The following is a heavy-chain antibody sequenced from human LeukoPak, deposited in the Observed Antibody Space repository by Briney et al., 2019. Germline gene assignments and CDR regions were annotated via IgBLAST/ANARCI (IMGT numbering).Heavy chain of an antibody. D-gene: IGHD1-26*01. CDR2: IHYSGSN. V-gene: IGHV4-59*08. CDR1: GGSVTSYY. Sequence: SETLSLTCSVSGGSVTSYYWSWIRQPPGKGLELIGHIHYSGSNNYNPSLKSRVTMFVDKSKNQISLRLSSVTAADTAVYYCARHGTVSSGSYFDYWGQGTQVTLS. J-gene: IGHJ4*02. CDR3: ARHGTVSSGSYFDY.